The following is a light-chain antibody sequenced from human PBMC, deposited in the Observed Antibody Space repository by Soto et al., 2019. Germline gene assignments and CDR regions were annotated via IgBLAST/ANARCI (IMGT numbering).Light chain of an antibody. Sequence: QSVLTQPPSVSEAPGQRVTISCTGTSSDIGAGHDVHWYQQLPGAAPKLLIYSNAIRPSGVPDRFSGSKSGTSASLAITGLRAEDEADYYCQSYDSSLTSYVFGSGT. CDR2: SNA. J-gene: IGLJ1*01. V-gene: IGLV1-40*01. CDR1: SSDIGAGHD. CDR3: QSYDSSLTSYV.